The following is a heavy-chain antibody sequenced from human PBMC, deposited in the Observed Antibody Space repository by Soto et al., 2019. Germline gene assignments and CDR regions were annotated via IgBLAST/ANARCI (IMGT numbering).Heavy chain of an antibody. J-gene: IGHJ6*02. Sequence: QVQLVQSGAEVKKPGSSVRVSCEASGGTFSSYTVNWLRQAPGQRLEWMGRIIPILGVTNFAQKFRGRVTSTAGKYTNIAYMECSSLRSEDTAVYYCARRIYCGADCYHYHYYGMDVWGQGTTVTVSS. CDR1: GGTFSSYT. D-gene: IGHD2-21*02. CDR3: ARRIYCGADCYHYHYYGMDV. V-gene: IGHV1-69*02. CDR2: IIPILGVT.